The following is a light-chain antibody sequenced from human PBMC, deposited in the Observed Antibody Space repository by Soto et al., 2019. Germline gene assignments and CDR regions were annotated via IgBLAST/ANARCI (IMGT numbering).Light chain of an antibody. CDR2: AAS. CDR3: QQYNVYWT. CDR1: QSISSW. Sequence: DIQMTQSPSTLSASVGDRVTITCRASQSISSWLAWYQQKPGKAPKLLIYAASSLQSGVPSRFSGSGSGTEFTLTISSLLPDDFATYYCQQYNVYWTFGQGTKVDIK. V-gene: IGKV1-5*01. J-gene: IGKJ1*01.